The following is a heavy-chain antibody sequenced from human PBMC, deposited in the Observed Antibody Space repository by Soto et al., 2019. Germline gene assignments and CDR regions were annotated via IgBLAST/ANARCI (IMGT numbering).Heavy chain of an antibody. Sequence: SETLSLTCAVSGGSISSSNWWSWVRQPPGKGLEWIGEIYHSGSTNYNPSLKSRVTISVDKSKNQFSLKLSSVTAADTAVYYCARETKSIAAALDYYGMDAWGQGTTVTVSS. J-gene: IGHJ6*02. CDR3: ARETKSIAAALDYYGMDA. D-gene: IGHD6-13*01. CDR1: GGSISSSNW. CDR2: IYHSGST. V-gene: IGHV4-4*02.